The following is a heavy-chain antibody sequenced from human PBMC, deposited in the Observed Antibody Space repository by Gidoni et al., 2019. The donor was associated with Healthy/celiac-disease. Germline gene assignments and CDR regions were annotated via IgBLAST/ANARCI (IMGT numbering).Heavy chain of an antibody. CDR1: MFSLSTSGMC. J-gene: IGHJ5*02. D-gene: IGHD6-19*01. V-gene: IGHV2-70*01. CDR2: IDWDDDK. Sequence: QVTLRESGPALVTPTQTLTLTCTFSMFSLSTSGMCVSWIRQPPGKALEWLALIDWDDDKYYSTSLKTRLTISKDTSKNQVVLTMTNMDPVDTATYYCARGLVQGGWFDPWGQGTLVTVSS. CDR3: ARGLVQGGWFDP.